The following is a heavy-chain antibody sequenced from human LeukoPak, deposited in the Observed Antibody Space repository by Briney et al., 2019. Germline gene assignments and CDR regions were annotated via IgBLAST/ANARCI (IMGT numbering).Heavy chain of an antibody. D-gene: IGHD6-13*01. Sequence: PGGSLRLSCAASGFTFSSYAMRWVRQVPGKGLEWVSAISGSGGSTYYADSVKGRFTISRDNSKNTLYLQMNSLRAEDTAVYYCAKGLAAGTLSWGQGSLVTVSS. CDR1: GFTFSSYA. J-gene: IGHJ5*02. CDR2: ISGSGGST. V-gene: IGHV3-23*01. CDR3: AKGLAAGTLS.